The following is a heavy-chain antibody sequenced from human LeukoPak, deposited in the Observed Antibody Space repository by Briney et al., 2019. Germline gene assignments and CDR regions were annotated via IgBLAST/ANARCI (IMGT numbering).Heavy chain of an antibody. Sequence: PGGSLGLSCAASGFTFDDYGMSWVRQAPGKGLVWVSRINSDESSTSYADSVKGRFTISRDNAKNTLYLQMNSLRAEDTAVYYCARDHKYYDILTGYHHSLSFDYWGQGTLVTVSS. CDR3: ARDHKYYDILTGYHHSLSFDY. V-gene: IGHV3-74*01. J-gene: IGHJ4*02. CDR1: GFTFDDYG. D-gene: IGHD3-9*01. CDR2: INSDESST.